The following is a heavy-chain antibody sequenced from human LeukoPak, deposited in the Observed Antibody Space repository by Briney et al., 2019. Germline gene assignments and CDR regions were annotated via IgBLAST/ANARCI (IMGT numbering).Heavy chain of an antibody. Sequence: PGGSLRLSCAASGFTFSSYGMSWVRQAPGKGLEWVSAISGSGGSTYYADSVKGRFTISRDNSKNTLFLQMNSLRAEDTAVYYCARSTTVTPPFISWGQGTLVTVSS. CDR2: ISGSGGST. CDR1: GFTFSSYG. J-gene: IGHJ4*02. D-gene: IGHD4-11*01. V-gene: IGHV3-23*01. CDR3: ARSTTVTPPFIS.